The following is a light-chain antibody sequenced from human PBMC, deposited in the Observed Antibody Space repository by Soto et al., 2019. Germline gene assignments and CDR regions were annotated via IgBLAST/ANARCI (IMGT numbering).Light chain of an antibody. V-gene: IGLV2-14*01. Sequence: QSALTQPASVSGSPGRSITISCTGTSSDVGRYNYVSWYQHHPGKAPKLLMYAVSHRPSGVSTRFSGSKSGNTASLTISGLRSEDEADYYCAAWDDSLSGRVFGGGTKLTVL. CDR3: AAWDDSLSGRV. CDR2: AVS. J-gene: IGLJ3*02. CDR1: SSDVGRYNY.